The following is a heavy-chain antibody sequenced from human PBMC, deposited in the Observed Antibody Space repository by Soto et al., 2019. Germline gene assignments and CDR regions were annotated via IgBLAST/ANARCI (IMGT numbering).Heavy chain of an antibody. V-gene: IGHV3-23*01. CDR2: ISGSGGST. Sequence: EVQLLESGGGLVQPGGSLRLSCAASGFTFSSYAMSWVRQAPGKGLEWVSAISGSGGSTYYADSVKGRFTISRDNSKNTLYLQMNSLRAEYTAVYYCAKDRRGTIFGVVIIFDYWVQGTLVTVSS. CDR1: GFTFSSYA. J-gene: IGHJ4*02. D-gene: IGHD3-3*01. CDR3: AKDRRGTIFGVVIIFDY.